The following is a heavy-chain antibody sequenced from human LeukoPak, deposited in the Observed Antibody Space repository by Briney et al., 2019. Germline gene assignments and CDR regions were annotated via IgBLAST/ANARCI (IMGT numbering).Heavy chain of an antibody. D-gene: IGHD2-2*01. CDR2: ISSNSSNK. V-gene: IGHV3-21*01. CDR1: GFTFSSYA. Sequence: GGSLRLSCAASGFTFSSYAVSWVRQAPEKGLEWVSSISSNSSNKYYADSVKGRFTISRDSAKNSLYLQMNSLRAEESAIYYCARVKSVPASRNSSLGIDYWGQGTLVTVSS. J-gene: IGHJ4*02. CDR3: ARVKSVPASRNSSLGIDY.